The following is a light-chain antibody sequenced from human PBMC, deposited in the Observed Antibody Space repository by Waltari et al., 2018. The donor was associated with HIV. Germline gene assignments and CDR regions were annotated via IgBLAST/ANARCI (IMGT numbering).Light chain of an antibody. CDR3: QQYYSTPLT. V-gene: IGKV4-1*01. CDR2: WAS. CDR1: QSVFYSSNNTNY. J-gene: IGKJ4*01. Sequence: DIVMTQSPDSLAVSLGERATINCKSSQSVFYSSNNTNYFAWYQQKPGQPPKLLIYWASTRESGVPDRFSGSGSGTDFTLTISSLQAEDVAVYYCQQYYSTPLTFGGGTKVEIK.